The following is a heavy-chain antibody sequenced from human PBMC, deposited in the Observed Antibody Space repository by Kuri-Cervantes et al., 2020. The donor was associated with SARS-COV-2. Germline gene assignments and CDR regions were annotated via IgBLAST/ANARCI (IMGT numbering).Heavy chain of an antibody. V-gene: IGHV4-34*01. CDR3: ARDLGGSNYGGGDY. CDR2: INQSGST. Sequence: SETLSLTCAVYGGSFSGYYWSWIRQPPGKGLEWIREINQSGSTNYNPSLKSRVTISVDTSTNQFSLKLSSVTAADPAVYYCARDLGGSNYGGGDYWGQGTLVTVSS. D-gene: IGHD4-23*01. CDR1: GGSFSGYY. J-gene: IGHJ4*02.